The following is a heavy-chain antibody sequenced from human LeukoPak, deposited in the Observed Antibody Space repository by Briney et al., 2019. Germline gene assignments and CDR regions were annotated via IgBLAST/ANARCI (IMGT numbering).Heavy chain of an antibody. CDR3: ARDKGLGVHDAFDI. V-gene: IGHV3-30*02. CDR2: IRYDGSNK. D-gene: IGHD1-26*01. Sequence: GGSLRLSCAASGFTFSSYGMHWVRQAPGKGLEWVAFIRYDGSNKYYADSVKGRFTISRDNSKNTLYLQMNSLRAEDTAVYYCARDKGLGVHDAFDIWGQGTMVTVSS. J-gene: IGHJ3*02. CDR1: GFTFSSYG.